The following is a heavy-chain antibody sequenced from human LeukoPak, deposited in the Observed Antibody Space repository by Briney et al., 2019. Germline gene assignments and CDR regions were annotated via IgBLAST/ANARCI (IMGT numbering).Heavy chain of an antibody. CDR3: ARTFGGVIVTPFDY. CDR1: GFTFSSYS. Sequence: PGGSLRLSCAASGFTFSSYSMNWVRQAPGKGLEWVSSVSSSSSYIYYADSVKGRFTISRDNAKNSLYLQMNSLRAVDTAVYYCARTFGGVIVTPFDYWGQGTLVTVSS. D-gene: IGHD3-16*02. V-gene: IGHV3-21*01. J-gene: IGHJ4*02. CDR2: VSSSSSYI.